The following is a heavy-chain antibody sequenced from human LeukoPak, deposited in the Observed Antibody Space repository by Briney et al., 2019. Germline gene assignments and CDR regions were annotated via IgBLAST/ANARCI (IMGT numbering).Heavy chain of an antibody. J-gene: IGHJ4*02. V-gene: IGHV3-30-3*01. D-gene: IGHD5-12*01. CDR2: ISYDGSNK. Sequence: GGSLRLSCAASGFTFSSYAMHWVRQAPGKGLEWVAVISYDGSNKYYADSVKGRFTISRDNSKNTLYLQMNSLRAEDTAVYYCARYPGYSGYDYWGQGTLVTVSS. CDR1: GFTFSSYA. CDR3: ARYPGYSGYDY.